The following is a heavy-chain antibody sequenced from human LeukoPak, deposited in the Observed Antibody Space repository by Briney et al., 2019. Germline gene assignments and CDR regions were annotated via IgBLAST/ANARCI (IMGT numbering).Heavy chain of an antibody. CDR2: INPNSGGT. V-gene: IGHV1-2*02. CDR3: ARDPPKITMIASGDY. Sequence: GASVKVSCKASGYTFTGYYMHWVRQAPGQGLEWMGWINPNSGGTNYAQKFQGTVTMTRDTSLSTAYMELSRLRSDDTAVYYCARDPPKITMIASGDYWGQGTLVTVSS. J-gene: IGHJ4*02. CDR1: GYTFTGYY. D-gene: IGHD3-22*01.